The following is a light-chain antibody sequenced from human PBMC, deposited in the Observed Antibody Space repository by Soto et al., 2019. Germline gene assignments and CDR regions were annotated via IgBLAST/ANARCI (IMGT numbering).Light chain of an antibody. Sequence: QSVLTQPPSVSAAPGQKVTISCSGSSSSSHIGHHSVSWYQHLPGTAPKLLIYDNDQRPSGIPARFSGSKSATSATLDITGLQTGDEADHYCGTWDTGLRAYVLGTGTKVTVL. V-gene: IGLV1-51*01. J-gene: IGLJ1*01. CDR3: GTWDTGLRAYV. CDR2: DND. CDR1: SSSSHIGHHS.